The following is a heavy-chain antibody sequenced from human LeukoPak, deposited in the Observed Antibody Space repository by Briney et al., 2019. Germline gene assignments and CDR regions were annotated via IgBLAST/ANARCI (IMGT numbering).Heavy chain of an antibody. J-gene: IGHJ4*02. V-gene: IGHV3-64D*06. D-gene: IGHD3-10*01. CDR3: VKPGATMVRGVLDY. Sequence: GGSLRLSCSASGFTFSSYAMHWVRQAPGKGLEYVSAISSNGGSTYYADSVKGRFTISRDNSKNTLYLQMSSLRAEDTALYYCVKPGATMVRGVLDYWGQGTLVTVSS. CDR2: ISSNGGST. CDR1: GFTFSSYA.